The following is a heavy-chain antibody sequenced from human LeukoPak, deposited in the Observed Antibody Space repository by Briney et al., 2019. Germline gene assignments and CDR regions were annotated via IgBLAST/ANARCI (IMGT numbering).Heavy chain of an antibody. CDR1: GFTFSSYA. V-gene: IGHV3-23*01. D-gene: IGHD2-2*01. J-gene: IGHJ6*03. CDR2: ISGSGGST. CDR3: ARAFDTSWDYYYMDV. Sequence: GGSLRLSCAASGFTFSSYAMSWVRQAPGKGLEWVSAISGSGGSTYYADSVKGRFTISRDNSKNTLYLQMNSLRAEDTAVYYCARAFDTSWDYYYMDVWGKGTTVTVSS.